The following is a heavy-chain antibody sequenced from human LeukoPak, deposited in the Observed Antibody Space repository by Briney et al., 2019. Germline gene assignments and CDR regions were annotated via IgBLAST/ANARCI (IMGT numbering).Heavy chain of an antibody. D-gene: IGHD3-10*02. CDR2: ISSSGSTI. V-gene: IGHV3-11*04. J-gene: IGHJ6*04. Sequence: GGSLRLSCAASGFTVSTTYMSWVRQAPGKGLEWVSYISSSGSTIYYADSVKGRFTISRDNAKNSLYLQMNSLRAEDTAVYYCAELGITMIGGVWGKGTTVTISS. CDR3: AELGITMIGGV. CDR1: GFTVSTTY.